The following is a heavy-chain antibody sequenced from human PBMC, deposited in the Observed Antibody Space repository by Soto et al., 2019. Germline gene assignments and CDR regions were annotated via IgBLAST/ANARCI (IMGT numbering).Heavy chain of an antibody. CDR1: AYPFTSHA. CDR2: INGGNGYA. J-gene: IGHJ6*02. D-gene: IGHD2-15*01. CDR3: PRATYTPAGSPTFAMDV. V-gene: IGHV1-3*01. Sequence: VKVACKASAYPFTSHAIHWVRQSPGQELEWMGWINGGNGYAKYSQNFQDRVTLTRDASASTTHMELSSLRSEDTAIFSCPRATYTPAGSPTFAMDVWGQGTTVTVSS.